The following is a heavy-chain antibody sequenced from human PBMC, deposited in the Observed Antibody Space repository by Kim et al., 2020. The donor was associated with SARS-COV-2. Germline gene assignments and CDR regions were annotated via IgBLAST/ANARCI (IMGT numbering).Heavy chain of an antibody. CDR2: INWNGGST. J-gene: IGHJ5*02. D-gene: IGHD5-18*01. CDR3: ARDGGYSYGSGHWFDP. V-gene: IGHV3-20*04. Sequence: GGSLRLSCAASGFTFDDYGMSWVRQAPGKGLEWVSGINWNGGSTGYADSVKGRFAISRDNAKNSLYLQMNSLRAEDTALYYCARDGGYSYGSGHWFDPWGQGTLVTVSS. CDR1: GFTFDDYG.